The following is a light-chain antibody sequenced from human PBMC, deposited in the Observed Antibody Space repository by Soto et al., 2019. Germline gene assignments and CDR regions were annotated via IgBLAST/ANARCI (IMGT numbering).Light chain of an antibody. CDR1: QSLNND. Sequence: DIQITQSPSTLSASVLYRVTITCRASQSLNNDLAWYQQKPGKAPNLLIYDASTLERGVPSRFSGTGSGTEFTLAINSLQPDDFATYYCQQYHRSSITFGQGTRLEIK. V-gene: IGKV1-5*01. CDR3: QQYHRSSIT. CDR2: DAS. J-gene: IGKJ5*01.